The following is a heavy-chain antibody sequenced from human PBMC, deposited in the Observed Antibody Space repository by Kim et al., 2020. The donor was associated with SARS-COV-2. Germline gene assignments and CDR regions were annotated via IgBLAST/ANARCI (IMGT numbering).Heavy chain of an antibody. J-gene: IGHJ5*02. Sequence: FQGRVTITTDTSASTAYMELSSLRSEDTAVYYCARENVLMAVAGTFWFDPWGQGTLVTVSS. V-gene: IGHV1-3*01. CDR3: ARENVLMAVAGTFWFDP. D-gene: IGHD6-19*01.